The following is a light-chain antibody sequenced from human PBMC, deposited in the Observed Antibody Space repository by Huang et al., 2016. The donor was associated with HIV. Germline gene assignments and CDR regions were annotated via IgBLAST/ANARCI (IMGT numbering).Light chain of an antibody. J-gene: IGKJ2*01. V-gene: IGKV3-11*01. CDR1: QSVSGS. CDR3: QQRSNWPPVYT. Sequence: IVLTQSPATLSLSPGERATLSCRASQSVSGSLAWYQQKPGQAPRLLIYDASTRATCIPVRFSGSESGTDFTLTISSLEPEDFAVYYCQQRSNWPPVYTFGRGTKLDI. CDR2: DAS.